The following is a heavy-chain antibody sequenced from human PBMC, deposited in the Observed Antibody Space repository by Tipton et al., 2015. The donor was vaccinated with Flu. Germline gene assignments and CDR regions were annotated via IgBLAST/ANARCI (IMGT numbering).Heavy chain of an antibody. Sequence: TLSLTCTVSGGSINDYYWGWIRQPPGKGLEWIGNIFRTGTTYRNPSLKSRVTISIDRSKNQFSLKLFSVTAADTAVYYCARRDYSNYVSDPKSWFDPWGQGILVTVSS. D-gene: IGHD4-11*01. CDR2: IFRTGTT. J-gene: IGHJ5*02. V-gene: IGHV4-59*08. CDR3: ARRDYSNYVSDPKSWFDP. CDR1: GGSINDYY.